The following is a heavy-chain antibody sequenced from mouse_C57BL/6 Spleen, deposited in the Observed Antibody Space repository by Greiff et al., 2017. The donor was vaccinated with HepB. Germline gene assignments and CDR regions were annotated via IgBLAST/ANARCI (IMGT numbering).Heavy chain of an antibody. V-gene: IGHV1-72*01. CDR3: ASTYTTVVATGAMDY. J-gene: IGHJ4*01. CDR2: IDPNSGGT. D-gene: IGHD1-1*01. Sequence: QVQLQQPGAELVKPGASVKLSCKASGYTFTSYWMHWVKQRPGRGLEWIGRIDPNSGGTKYNEKFKSKATLTVDKPSSTAYMQLSSLTSEDSAVYYCASTYTTVVATGAMDYWGQGTSVTVSS. CDR1: GYTFTSYW.